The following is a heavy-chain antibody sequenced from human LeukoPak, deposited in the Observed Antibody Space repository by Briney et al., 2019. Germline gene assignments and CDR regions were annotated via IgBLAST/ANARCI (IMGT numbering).Heavy chain of an antibody. CDR1: GFSLSTSGMC. CDR3: ARIRLGRRYSGYDCGGPFDY. CDR2: IDWDDDK. D-gene: IGHD5-12*01. J-gene: IGHJ4*02. Sequence: SGPTLVNPTQTLTLTCTFSGFSLSTSGMCVSWVRQPPGKALEWLARIDWDDDKYYSTSLKTRLTISKDTSNNQVVLTMTNMDPVDTATYYCARIRLGRRYSGYDCGGPFDYWGQGTLVTVSS. V-gene: IGHV2-70*11.